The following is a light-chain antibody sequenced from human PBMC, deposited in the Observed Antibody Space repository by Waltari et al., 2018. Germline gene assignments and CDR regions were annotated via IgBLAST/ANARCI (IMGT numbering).Light chain of an antibody. V-gene: IGLV4-69*01. Sequence: QLVLTQSPSASASLGASVKLTCTLSSGHSSYTIAWHQQQPEKGPRYLMKVNSDGIHSKGDGVPGRFSGASSGAERYLTISSLQSEDEADYYCQTWGTGIHVVFGGGTKLTVL. J-gene: IGLJ2*01. CDR3: QTWGTGIHVV. CDR2: VNSDGIH. CDR1: SGHSSYT.